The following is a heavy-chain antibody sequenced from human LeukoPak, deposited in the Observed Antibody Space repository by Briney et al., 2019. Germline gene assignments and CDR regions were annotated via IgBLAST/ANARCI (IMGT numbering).Heavy chain of an antibody. J-gene: IGHJ3*02. V-gene: IGHV3-30*02. CDR3: AKDLKHYSSYDAFDI. Sequence: PGGSLRLSCAASGFTFSSYGMHWVRQAPGKGLEWVAFIRYDGSNKYYADSVKGRFTISRDNSKNTLYLQMNSLRAEDTAVYYCAKDLKHYSSYDAFDIWGQGTMVTVSS. CDR1: GFTFSSYG. CDR2: IRYDGSNK. D-gene: IGHD4-11*01.